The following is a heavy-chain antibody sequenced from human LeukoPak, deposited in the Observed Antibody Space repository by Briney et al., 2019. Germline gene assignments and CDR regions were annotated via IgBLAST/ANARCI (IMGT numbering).Heavy chain of an antibody. Sequence: GGSLRLSCAASGFTFSSYWMNWVRQAPGKGLEWVSAISGSGGSTYYADSVKGRFTISRDNSKNTLYLQMNSLRAEDTAVYYCAKDGRMTTVTAFDYWGQGTLVTVSS. CDR3: AKDGRMTTVTAFDY. CDR1: GFTFSSYW. J-gene: IGHJ4*02. V-gene: IGHV3-23*01. D-gene: IGHD4-11*01. CDR2: ISGSGGST.